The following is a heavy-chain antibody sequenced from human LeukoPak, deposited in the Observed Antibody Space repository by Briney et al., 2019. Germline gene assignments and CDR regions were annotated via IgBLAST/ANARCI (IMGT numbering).Heavy chain of an antibody. Sequence: SETLSLTCTVSGGSISSNSYYWVWIRQAPGKGLEWIGSIYHRGSTYYNPSLKSRVTISVDTSRNQFSLKLSSMTAADTAVYYCAENWNDSWGQGTMVTVSS. CDR2: IYHRGST. V-gene: IGHV4-39*01. J-gene: IGHJ3*01. CDR3: AENWNDS. D-gene: IGHD1-1*01. CDR1: GGSISSNSYY.